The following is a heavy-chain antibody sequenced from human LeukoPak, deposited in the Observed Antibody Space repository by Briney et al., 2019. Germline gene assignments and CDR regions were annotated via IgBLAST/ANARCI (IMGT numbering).Heavy chain of an antibody. D-gene: IGHD6-19*01. CDR3: AKEDGIAVAGTYYFDY. J-gene: IGHJ4*02. CDR2: IYHSGST. CDR1: GGSISSSNW. Sequence: SGTLSLTCVVSGGSISSSNWWSWVRQPPGKGLEWIGEIYHSGSTSYNPSLKSRVTISVDTSKNQFSLKLTSVTAADTAVYYCAKEDGIAVAGTYYFDYWGQGTLVTVSS. V-gene: IGHV4-4*02.